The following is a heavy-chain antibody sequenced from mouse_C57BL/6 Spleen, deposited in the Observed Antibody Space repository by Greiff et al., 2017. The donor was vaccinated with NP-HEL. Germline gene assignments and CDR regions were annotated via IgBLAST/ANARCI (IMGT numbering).Heavy chain of an antibody. CDR3: ARGGGNPRQGGYYFDY. D-gene: IGHD1-1*02. V-gene: IGHV1-82*01. J-gene: IGHJ2*01. CDR2: IYPGDGDT. CDR1: GYAFSSSW. Sequence: QVQLQQSGPELVKPGASVKISCKASGYAFSSSWMNWVKQRPGKGLEWIGRIYPGDGDTNYNGKFKGKATLTADKSSSTAYMQLSSLTSEDSAVYFCARGGGNPRQGGYYFDYWGQGTTLTVSS.